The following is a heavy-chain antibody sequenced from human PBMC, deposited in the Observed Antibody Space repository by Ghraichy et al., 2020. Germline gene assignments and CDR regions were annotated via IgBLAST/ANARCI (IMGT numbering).Heavy chain of an antibody. V-gene: IGHV3-15*01. CDR2: IKSKTDGGTT. CDR1: GFTFSNAW. CDR3: TTDPLITVTTEGAFDI. Sequence: GGSLRLSCAASGFTFSNAWMSWVRQAPGKGLEWVGRIKSKTDGGTTDYTAPVKGRFTISRDDSKNTLYLQMNSLKTEDTAVYYCTTDPLITVTTEGAFDIWGQGTMVTVSS. J-gene: IGHJ3*02. D-gene: IGHD4-17*01.